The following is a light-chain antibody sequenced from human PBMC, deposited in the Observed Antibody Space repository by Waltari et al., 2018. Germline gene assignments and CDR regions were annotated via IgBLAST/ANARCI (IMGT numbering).Light chain of an antibody. J-gene: IGKJ2*01. CDR1: HDISNY. CDR3: QQFDNLVYT. Sequence: DIQMTQSPSSLSASVGDRVTITCQASHDISNYLNWYQQKPGKAPKLLIYDASNWEKGVPSRFSGSGSGTDFSFTISSLQPEDIATYYCQQFDNLVYTFGQGTKLEIK. V-gene: IGKV1-33*01. CDR2: DAS.